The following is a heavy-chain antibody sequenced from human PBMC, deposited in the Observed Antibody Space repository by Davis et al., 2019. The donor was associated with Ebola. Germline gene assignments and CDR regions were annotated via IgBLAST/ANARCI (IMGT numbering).Heavy chain of an antibody. J-gene: IGHJ4*02. D-gene: IGHD3-22*01. V-gene: IGHV3-23*01. CDR1: GFTVSSNY. Sequence: PGGSLRLSCAASGFTVSSNYMSWVRQAPGKGLEWVSAISGSGGSTYYADSVKGRFTISRDNSKNTLYLQMNSLRAEDTAVYYCAKDPAYYYDSSELDYWGQGTLVTVSS. CDR2: ISGSGGST. CDR3: AKDPAYYYDSSELDY.